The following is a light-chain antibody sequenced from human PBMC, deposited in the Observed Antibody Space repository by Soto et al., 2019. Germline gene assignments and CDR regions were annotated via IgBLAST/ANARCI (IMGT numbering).Light chain of an antibody. Sequence: QSALTQPASVSGSPGQSITISCTGTSSDVGSYNLVSWYQQHPGRAPKVMIYEGSKRPSGFSNRFSGSKSGNTASLTISGLQAEDGADYYCSAYVGNSAWVFGGGTKLTVL. J-gene: IGLJ3*02. CDR2: EGS. CDR3: SAYVGNSAWV. V-gene: IGLV2-23*01. CDR1: SSDVGSYNL.